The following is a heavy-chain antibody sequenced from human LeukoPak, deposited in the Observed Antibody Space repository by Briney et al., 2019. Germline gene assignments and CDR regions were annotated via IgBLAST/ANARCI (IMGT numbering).Heavy chain of an antibody. CDR2: TSDDGSTK. D-gene: IGHD4-17*01. CDR3: ARAPGGFHGDYSPIAY. Sequence: GGSMRLSCTASGFTFSSYAMHWVRQAPGKGLQWLALTSDDGSTKYYADSVKGRFTTSRDNSQNTLFLQMSSLRAEETAMYYCARAPGGFHGDYSPIAYWGQGTLVTVSS. V-gene: IGHV3-30-3*01. J-gene: IGHJ4*02. CDR1: GFTFSSYA.